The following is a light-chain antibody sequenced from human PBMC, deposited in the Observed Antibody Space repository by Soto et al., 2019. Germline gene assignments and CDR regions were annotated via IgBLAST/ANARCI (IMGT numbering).Light chain of an antibody. V-gene: IGKV1-5*03. Sequence: DIQMTQSPSTLSASVGDRFTIACRASQSISSWLAWYQQKPGKAPKLLIYKASSLESGVPSRFSGSGSGTDFTLTISSLQPEDIATYYCQQAHTFPYTFGQGTKVDIK. CDR1: QSISSW. J-gene: IGKJ2*01. CDR2: KAS. CDR3: QQAHTFPYT.